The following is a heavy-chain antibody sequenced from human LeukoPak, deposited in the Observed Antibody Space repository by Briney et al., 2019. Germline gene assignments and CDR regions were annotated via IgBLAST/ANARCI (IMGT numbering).Heavy chain of an antibody. V-gene: IGHV1-2*02. Sequence: ASVKVSCKASGYTFTGYHIHWVRQAPGQGLEWMGWFNPNTGDTEYSQKFQGRVTMTRDTSISTAYMELSRLRSDDTAVYYCARDLGSSSWYDSWGQGTLVTVSS. D-gene: IGHD6-13*01. CDR2: FNPNTGDT. J-gene: IGHJ5*01. CDR1: GYTFTGYH. CDR3: ARDLGSSSWYDS.